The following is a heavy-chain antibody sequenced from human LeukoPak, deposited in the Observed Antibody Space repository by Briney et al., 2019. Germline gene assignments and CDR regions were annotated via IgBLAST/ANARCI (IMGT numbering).Heavy chain of an antibody. CDR3: ARDRRYYDSSGYYFHWYFDL. D-gene: IGHD3-22*01. J-gene: IGHJ2*01. CDR2: IYSSGDA. CDR1: GFTVSSKY. V-gene: IGHV3-53*01. Sequence: PGGSLRLSCAASGFTVSSKYMGWVRQTPGKGLQWVALIYSSGDAYTPDSVKGRFTISRDNSKNTLYLQMNSLRAEDTALYYCARDRRYYDSSGYYFHWYFDLWGRGTPVTVSS.